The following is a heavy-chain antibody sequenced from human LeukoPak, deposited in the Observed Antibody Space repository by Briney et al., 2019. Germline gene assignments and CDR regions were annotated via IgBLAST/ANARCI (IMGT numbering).Heavy chain of an antibody. V-gene: IGHV1-46*01. J-gene: IGHJ4*02. CDR1: GYTFINNW. CDR3: ARDPGAYSSSPIDY. CDR2: INPTGTTT. Sequence: ASVKVSCKASGYTFINNWMHWVRQAPGQGLEWVGLINPTGTTTLYAQKFQGRVTLTRDMSTSTDYMELRSLKSEDTAVYYCARDPGAYSSSPIDYWGQGTLVTVSS. D-gene: IGHD6-6*01.